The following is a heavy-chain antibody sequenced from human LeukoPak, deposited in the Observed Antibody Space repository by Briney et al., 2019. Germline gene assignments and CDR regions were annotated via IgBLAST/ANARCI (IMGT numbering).Heavy chain of an antibody. CDR2: IRGSGGST. D-gene: IGHD5-12*01. CDR1: GFTFSSYA. CDR3: AKDQMTHTINTAILDY. J-gene: IGHJ4*02. Sequence: PGGSLRLSCAASGFTFSSYAMSWVRQLPGKGLEWVSGIRGSGGSTYYADSVKGRFTISRDNSKNTLYLQMNSLRAEDTAVYYCAKDQMTHTINTAILDYWGQGTLVTVSS. V-gene: IGHV3-23*01.